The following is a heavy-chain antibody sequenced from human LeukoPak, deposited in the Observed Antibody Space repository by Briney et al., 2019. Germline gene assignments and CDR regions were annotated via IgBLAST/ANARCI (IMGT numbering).Heavy chain of an antibody. J-gene: IGHJ5*02. CDR3: ARDLAATGNWFDP. V-gene: IGHV4-31*03. D-gene: IGHD2-15*01. Sequence: SQTLSLTCTVSGGSISSGGYYWSWIRQHPGKXXXXXGYIYYSGSTYYNPSLKSRVTISVDTSKNQFSLKLSSVTAADTAVYYCARDLAATGNWFDPWGQGTLVTVSS. CDR1: GGSISSGGYY. CDR2: IYYSGST.